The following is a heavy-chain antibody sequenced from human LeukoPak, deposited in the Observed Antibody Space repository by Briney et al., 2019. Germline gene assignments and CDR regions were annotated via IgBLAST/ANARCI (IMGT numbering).Heavy chain of an antibody. CDR1: GFTFSSYS. CDR2: ISSSSSYI. V-gene: IGHV3-21*01. D-gene: IGHD3-16*01. Sequence: GGSLRLSCAASGFTFSSYSMNWVRQAPGKGLEWVSSISSSSSYIYYADSVKGRFTISRDNAKNSLYLQMNSLRAEDTAVYYCARGRRGDWFDPWGQGTLVTVSS. CDR3: ARGRRGDWFDP. J-gene: IGHJ5*02.